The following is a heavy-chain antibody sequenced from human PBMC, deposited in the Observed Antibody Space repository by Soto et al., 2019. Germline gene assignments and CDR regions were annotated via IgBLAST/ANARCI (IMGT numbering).Heavy chain of an antibody. Sequence: EVQLVESGGGLVEPGGSLRLSCAASGFNFSSYWMHWVRQAPGKGLVWVSRINRDGSSIAYADSVKGRFTISRDNAKNTLYWQMNRLRAEDSAVYYCARDLRDFDYWGQGTLVTVSS. CDR2: INRDGSSI. V-gene: IGHV3-74*03. J-gene: IGHJ4*02. CDR3: ARDLRDFDY. CDR1: GFNFSSYW.